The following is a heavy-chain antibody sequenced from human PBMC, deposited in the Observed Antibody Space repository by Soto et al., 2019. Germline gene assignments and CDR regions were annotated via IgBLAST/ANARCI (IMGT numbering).Heavy chain of an antibody. J-gene: IGHJ3*02. CDR2: INAGNGNT. CDR3: VRDKSGDWDDTDAFDI. V-gene: IGHV1-3*01. Sequence: GASVKVSCKASGYTFTSYAMHWVRQAPGQRLEWMGWINAGNGNTKYSQKFQGRVTITRDTSASTAYMELSSLRSEDTAVYYCVRDKSGDWDDTDAFDIWGQGTMVTVSS. CDR1: GYTFTSYA. D-gene: IGHD2-21*02.